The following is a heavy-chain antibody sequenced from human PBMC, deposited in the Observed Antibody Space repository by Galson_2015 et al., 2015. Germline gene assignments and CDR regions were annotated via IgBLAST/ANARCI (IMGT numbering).Heavy chain of an antibody. CDR2: ISSSSSYI. J-gene: IGHJ6*03. CDR3: ARVEVAPVYYYYMDV. V-gene: IGHV3-21*01. CDR1: GFTFSSYS. Sequence: SLRLSCAASGFTFSSYSMNWVRQAPGKGLEWVSSISSSSSYIYYADSVKGRFTISRDNAKNSLYLQMNSLRAEDTAVYYCARVEVAPVYYYYMDVWGKGTTVTVSS. D-gene: IGHD2-15*01.